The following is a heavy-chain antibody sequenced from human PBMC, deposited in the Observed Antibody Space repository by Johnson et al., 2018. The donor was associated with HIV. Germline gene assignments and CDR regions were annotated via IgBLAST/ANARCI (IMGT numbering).Heavy chain of an antibody. Sequence: QVLLVESGGGVVQPGRSLRLSCAASGFTFSTYGMHWVRQTPGKGLEWVALISTDGNNKYYADSVKGRFTISRDNSKNTLYLQMNSLRAADTAVYYCAKGGSLTQDAPFDIWGQGTMVTVSS. J-gene: IGHJ3*02. CDR3: AKGGSLTQDAPFDI. V-gene: IGHV3-30*18. CDR1: GFTFSTYG. D-gene: IGHD1-14*01. CDR2: ISTDGNNK.